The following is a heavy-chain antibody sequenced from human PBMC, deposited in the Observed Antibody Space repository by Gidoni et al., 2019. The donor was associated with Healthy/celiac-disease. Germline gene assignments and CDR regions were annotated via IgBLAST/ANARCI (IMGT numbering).Heavy chain of an antibody. V-gene: IGHV3-53*01. CDR2: IYSGGST. D-gene: IGHD6-19*01. Sequence: SWARQAPGKGLEWVSVIYSGGSTYYADSVKGRFTISRDNSKNTLYLKMNSLIAEDTAVYYCARGGLVLYWGQGTLVTVSS. J-gene: IGHJ4*02. CDR3: ARGGLVLY.